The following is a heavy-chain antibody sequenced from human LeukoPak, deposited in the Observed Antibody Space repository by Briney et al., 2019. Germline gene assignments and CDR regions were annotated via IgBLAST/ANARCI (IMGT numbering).Heavy chain of an antibody. Sequence: SETLSLTCTVSGGSISSYYWSWIRQPPGKGLEWIGYIYYSGSTNYNPSLKSRVTISVDTSKNQFSLKLSSVTAADTAVYHCARDSAAAGLDYWGQGTLVTVSS. CDR1: GGSISSYY. CDR3: ARDSAAAGLDY. J-gene: IGHJ4*02. CDR2: IYYSGST. D-gene: IGHD6-13*01. V-gene: IGHV4-59*01.